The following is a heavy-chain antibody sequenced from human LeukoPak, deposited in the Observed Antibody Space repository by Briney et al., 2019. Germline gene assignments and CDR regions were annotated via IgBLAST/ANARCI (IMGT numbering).Heavy chain of an antibody. J-gene: IGHJ3*02. D-gene: IGHD3-22*01. CDR3: AGSYDSSGYYYAFDI. Sequence: GSLRLSCAASGFTFSSYEMNWVRQAPGKGLEWVSYISSSGSTIYYADSVKGRFTISRDNAKNSLYLQMNSLRAEDTAVYYCAGSYDSSGYYYAFDIWGQGTMVTVSS. CDR2: ISSSGSTI. CDR1: GFTFSSYE. V-gene: IGHV3-48*03.